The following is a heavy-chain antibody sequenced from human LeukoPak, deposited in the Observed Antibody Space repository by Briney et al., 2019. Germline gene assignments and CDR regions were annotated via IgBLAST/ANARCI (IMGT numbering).Heavy chain of an antibody. CDR2: ISATGGTI. V-gene: IGHV3-48*02. Sequence: GGSLRLSCAAAGFTFSRHSMNWVRQAPGKGLEWASYISATGGTIYYADSVKGRFTISRDNAKNSLYLQMNSLRDEDTAVYYCARDLPGAAYSLDYWGQGTLVIVSS. CDR1: GFTFSRHS. CDR3: ARDLPGAAYSLDY. J-gene: IGHJ4*02. D-gene: IGHD3-16*01.